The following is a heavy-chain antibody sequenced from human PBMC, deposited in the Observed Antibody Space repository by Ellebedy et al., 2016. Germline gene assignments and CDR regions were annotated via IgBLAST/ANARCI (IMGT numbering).Heavy chain of an antibody. CDR3: VRDVGSYYNY. CDR1: GGSFSGYY. D-gene: IGHD1-26*01. Sequence: GSLRLSCAVYGGSFSGYYWSWIRQPPGKGLEWIGEINHSGSTNYNPSLKSRVTISVDTSKNQFSLQLNSVTPEDTAVYYCVRDVGSYYNYWGPGTLVTVSS. V-gene: IGHV4-34*01. J-gene: IGHJ4*02. CDR2: INHSGST.